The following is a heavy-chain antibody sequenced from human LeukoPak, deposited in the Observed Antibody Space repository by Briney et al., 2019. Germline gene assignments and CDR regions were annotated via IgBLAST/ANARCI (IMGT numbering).Heavy chain of an antibody. CDR3: ARVTWDFWSGYYGTFDY. CDR1: GFTFSDYY. CDR2: ISSSGSTI. D-gene: IGHD3-3*01. V-gene: IGHV3-11*04. Sequence: PGGSLRLSCAASGFTFSDYYMSWIRQAPGKGLEWVSYISSSGSTIYYADSVKGRFTISRDNAKNSLYLQMNCLRAEDTAVYYCARVTWDFWSGYYGTFDYWGQGTLVTVSS. J-gene: IGHJ4*02.